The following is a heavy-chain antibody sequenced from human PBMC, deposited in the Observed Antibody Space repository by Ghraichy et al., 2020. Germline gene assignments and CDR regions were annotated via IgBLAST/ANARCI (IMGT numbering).Heavy chain of an antibody. CDR1: GVSVRSDSYY. D-gene: IGHD5/OR15-5a*01. CDR2: IYYSGST. V-gene: IGHV4-61*01. J-gene: IGHJ4*02. CDR3: ASSPLLSSSPGY. Sequence: SETLSLTCTVSGVSVRSDSYYWSWIRQPPGKGLEWIGSIYYSGSTNYNPSLESRVTISVDTSKNQLSLKLTSVTAADTAVYYCASSPLLSSSPGYWGQGTLVTVSS.